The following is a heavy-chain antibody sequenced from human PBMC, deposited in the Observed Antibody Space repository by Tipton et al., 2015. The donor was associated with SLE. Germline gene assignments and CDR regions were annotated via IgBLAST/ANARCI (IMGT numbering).Heavy chain of an antibody. CDR3: ARMVLVDY. CDR2: ISSSGSTI. Sequence: SLRLSCAVSGFSLNNYAMQWVRQAPGKGLEWVSYISSSGSTIYYADSVKGRFTISRDNAKNSLYLQMNSLRAEDTAVYYCARMVLVDYWGQGTLVTVSS. V-gene: IGHV3-48*03. J-gene: IGHJ4*02. D-gene: IGHD4/OR15-4a*01. CDR1: GFSLNNYA.